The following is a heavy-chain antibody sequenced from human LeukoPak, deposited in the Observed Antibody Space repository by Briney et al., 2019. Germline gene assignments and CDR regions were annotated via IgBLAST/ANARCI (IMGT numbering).Heavy chain of an antibody. CDR1: GFTVTGHY. V-gene: IGHV1-8*03. Sequence: ASVKVSCKTSGFTVTGHYMHWLRQAPGQGLEWMGWMNPNSGNTGYAQKFQGRVTITRNTSISTAYMELSSLRSEDTAVYHCARGRLPTRGRNWFDPWGQGTLVTVSS. CDR2: MNPNSGNT. CDR3: ARGRLPTRGRNWFDP. J-gene: IGHJ5*02. D-gene: IGHD3-10*01.